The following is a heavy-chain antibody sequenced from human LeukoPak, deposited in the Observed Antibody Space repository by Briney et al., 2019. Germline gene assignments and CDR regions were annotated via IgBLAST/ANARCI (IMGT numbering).Heavy chain of an antibody. Sequence: PSDTLSLTCAVSGYSITSSSWWGWIRQPPGKGLEWIGYIYHSGTTYYNPSPQSRVTMSVDTSKNQFSLKLSSVTAVDTAVYYCARGGIAAAGTDYWGQGTLVTVSS. J-gene: IGHJ4*02. CDR3: ARGGIAAAGTDY. CDR2: IYHSGTT. CDR1: GYSITSSSW. D-gene: IGHD6-13*01. V-gene: IGHV4-28*03.